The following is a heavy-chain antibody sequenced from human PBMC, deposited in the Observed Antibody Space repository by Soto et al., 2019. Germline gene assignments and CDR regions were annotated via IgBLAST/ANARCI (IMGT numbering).Heavy chain of an antibody. CDR3: ARDDQDYGDYDYYYGMDV. J-gene: IGHJ6*02. V-gene: IGHV4-30-4*01. CDR2: IFYSGTT. Sequence: SETLSLTCTVSGGSISSGDYYWSWIRQPPGKGLEWIGYIFYSGTTYYNPSLKSRVTISLDTSKNQFSLELSSVTAADTAVYYCARDDQDYGDYDYYYGMDVWGQGTTVTSP. CDR1: GGSISSGDYY. D-gene: IGHD4-17*01.